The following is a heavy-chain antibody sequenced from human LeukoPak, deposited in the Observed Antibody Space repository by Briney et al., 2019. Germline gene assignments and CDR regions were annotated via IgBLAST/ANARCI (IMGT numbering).Heavy chain of an antibody. Sequence: PGGSLRLSCQGSEYTFATYWIAWLRQMPGKGREWMGIIYPSDSDTRYSPSFQGQVTISADKSIKTAYLQWSSLKASDTAMYYCARPLQGIVGATGFDYWGQGTLVTVSS. V-gene: IGHV5-51*01. CDR1: EYTFATYW. D-gene: IGHD1-26*01. CDR2: IYPSDSDT. CDR3: ARPLQGIVGATGFDY. J-gene: IGHJ4*02.